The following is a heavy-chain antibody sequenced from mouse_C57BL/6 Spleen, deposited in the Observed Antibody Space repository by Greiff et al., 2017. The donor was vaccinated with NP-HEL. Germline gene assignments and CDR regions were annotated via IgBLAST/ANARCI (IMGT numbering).Heavy chain of an antibody. CDR2: IDPSDSYT. Sequence: QVQLQQPGAELVMPGASVKLSCKASGYTFTSYWMHWVKQRPGQGLEWIGEIDPSDSYTNYNQKFKGKSTLTVDKSSSTAYMQLSSLTSEDSAVYYCAIGGDPYYYAMDYWGQGTSVTVSS. J-gene: IGHJ4*01. CDR1: GYTFTSYW. CDR3: AIGGDPYYYAMDY. V-gene: IGHV1-69*01.